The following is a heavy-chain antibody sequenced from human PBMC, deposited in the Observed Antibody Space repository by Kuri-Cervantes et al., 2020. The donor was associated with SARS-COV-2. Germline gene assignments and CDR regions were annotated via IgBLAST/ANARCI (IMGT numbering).Heavy chain of an antibody. Sequence: VSVKVSCKASGYTFTSYGIIWVRQAPGQGLEWMGWISGDNGDTNYAQKFQGRVTITKDTSTSTAYMELRSLRSDDTAVYYCAREYYYGSGRYYGAFDHWGQGTPVTVSS. CDR2: ISGDNGDT. D-gene: IGHD3-10*01. CDR1: GYTFTSYG. CDR3: AREYYYGSGRYYGAFDH. V-gene: IGHV1-18*04. J-gene: IGHJ4*02.